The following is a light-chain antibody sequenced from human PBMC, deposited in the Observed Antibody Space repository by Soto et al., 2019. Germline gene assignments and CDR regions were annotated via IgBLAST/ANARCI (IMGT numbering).Light chain of an antibody. CDR1: SSNIGGNY. J-gene: IGLJ3*02. CDR2: SSN. CDR3: ATWDDSLDAGV. V-gene: IGLV1-47*02. Sequence: QSVLTQPPSASGTPGQRVTISCSGSSSNIGGNYVCWYQQVPGTAPKLLIYSSNQRPSGVPDRFSGSKSGTSASLAISGLRSEDEADYYCATWDDSLDAGVFGGGTKVTVL.